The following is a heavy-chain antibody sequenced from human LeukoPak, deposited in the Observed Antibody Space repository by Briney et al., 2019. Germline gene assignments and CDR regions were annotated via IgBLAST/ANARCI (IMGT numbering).Heavy chain of an antibody. CDR1: GFTFSNYA. CDR3: VKGFVHPTYYFDY. J-gene: IGHJ4*02. Sequence: PGGSLRLSCAASGFTFSNYAMMWVRQAPGKRLEWVSSITGSGDGTYYADSVRGRFTTSRDNSENTLYLQLNSLRADDTAVYFCVKGFVHPTYYFDYWGQGTLVTVSS. V-gene: IGHV3-23*01. D-gene: IGHD3-10*01. CDR2: ITGSGDGT.